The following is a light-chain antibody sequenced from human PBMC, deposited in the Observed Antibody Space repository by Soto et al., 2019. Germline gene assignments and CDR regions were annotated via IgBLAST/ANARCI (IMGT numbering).Light chain of an antibody. CDR1: QSVSSNY. J-gene: IGKJ2*01. CDR2: GSS. Sequence: EIVLTQSPATLSLSPGERSTLSCRASQSVSSNYVAWYQQKPGQAPRLLTHGSSSRATGVPDRFSGRGSGTTFTLVISRLEPEDFAVYYCQQYGTSPLTFGQGTKVDIK. CDR3: QQYGTSPLT. V-gene: IGKV3-20*01.